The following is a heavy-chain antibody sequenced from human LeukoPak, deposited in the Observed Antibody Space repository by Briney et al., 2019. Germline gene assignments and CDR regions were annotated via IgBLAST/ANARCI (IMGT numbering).Heavy chain of an antibody. Sequence: SETLSLTCPVSGGSISSGSYYWGWIRQPPGKGLERIGSIYYSGSTYYNPSLKSRVTISVNTSNIQFSLKLSSVTAADTAVYYCARLGGDYGYWGQGTLVTVSS. CDR2: IYYSGST. V-gene: IGHV4-39*01. J-gene: IGHJ4*02. CDR1: GGSISSGSYY. D-gene: IGHD4-17*01. CDR3: ARLGGDYGY.